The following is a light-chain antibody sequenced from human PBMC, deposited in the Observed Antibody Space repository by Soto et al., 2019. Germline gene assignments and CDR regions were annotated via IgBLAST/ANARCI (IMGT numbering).Light chain of an antibody. CDR2: GAS. CDR3: QQYDMWPYT. J-gene: IGKJ2*01. CDR1: RVISSN. V-gene: IGKV3-15*01. Sequence: EIVMTQSPATLSVSPGESPTLSCRASRVISSNLAWYQQKPGQAPRLLIYGASARATGVPARFSASGSGTEFTLTISSLQSEDSAVYYCQQYDMWPYTFGQGTK.